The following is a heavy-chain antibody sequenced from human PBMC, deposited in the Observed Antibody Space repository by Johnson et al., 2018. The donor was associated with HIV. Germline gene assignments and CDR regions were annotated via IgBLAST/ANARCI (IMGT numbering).Heavy chain of an antibody. V-gene: IGHV3-23*04. Sequence: VQLVESGGGLVQPGGSLRLSCAASGFTFDDYGLSWVRQAPGKGLEWVSAISGSGGSTYYADSVKGRLTIPRDNSKTTLYLQMNSLRAEDTAVYDCARDQGGVRSSGHPNAFDIWGQGTMVTVSS. D-gene: IGHD6-19*01. CDR2: ISGSGGST. CDR1: GFTFDDYG. J-gene: IGHJ3*02. CDR3: ARDQGGVRSSGHPNAFDI.